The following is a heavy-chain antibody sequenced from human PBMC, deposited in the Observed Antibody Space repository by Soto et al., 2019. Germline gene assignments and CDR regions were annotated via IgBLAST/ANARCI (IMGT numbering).Heavy chain of an antibody. V-gene: IGHV4-31*03. Sequence: QVQLQESGPGLVKPSQTLSLTCTVSGGSISSGGYYWSWIRQHPGKGLEWIGYIYYSGSTYYTPSLKSRVTMSVDTSKNQFSLKLSSVTAADTAVYYCARFRLLENDAFDIWGQGTMVTVSS. CDR3: ARFRLLENDAFDI. J-gene: IGHJ3*02. CDR1: GGSISSGGYY. CDR2: IYYSGST. D-gene: IGHD1-1*01.